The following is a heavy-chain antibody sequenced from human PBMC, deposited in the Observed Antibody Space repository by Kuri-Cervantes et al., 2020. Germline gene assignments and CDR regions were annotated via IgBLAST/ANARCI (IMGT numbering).Heavy chain of an antibody. CDR2: INRSRST. J-gene: IGHJ4*02. D-gene: IGHD3-22*01. CDR1: GGSFSGYY. Sequence: SETLSLTCAVYGGSFSGYYWSRIRQPPGKGLEWIGEINRSRSTNYNPSLKSRVTMSVDTSKNQFSLKLSSVTAADTAVYYCARAGDSSGYYYSHWVHYFDYWGQGTLVTVSS. CDR3: ARAGDSSGYYYSHWVHYFDY. V-gene: IGHV4-34*01.